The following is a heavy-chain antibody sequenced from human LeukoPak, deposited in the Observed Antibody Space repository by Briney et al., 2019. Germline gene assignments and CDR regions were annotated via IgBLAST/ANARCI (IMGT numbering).Heavy chain of an antibody. D-gene: IGHD3-9*01. Sequence: ASVKVSCKASGYTFSDYVIHWVRQAPGQGLEWMGWINPNSGGTNYAQKFQGRVTMTRDTSISTAYMELSRLRSDDTAVYYCAREYYDILTGRNFDYWGQGTLVTVSS. CDR3: AREYYDILTGRNFDY. V-gene: IGHV1-2*02. CDR2: INPNSGGT. CDR1: GYTFSDYV. J-gene: IGHJ4*02.